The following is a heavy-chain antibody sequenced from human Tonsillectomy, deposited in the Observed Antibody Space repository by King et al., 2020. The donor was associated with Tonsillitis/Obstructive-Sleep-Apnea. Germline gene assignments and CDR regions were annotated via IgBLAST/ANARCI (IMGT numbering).Heavy chain of an antibody. Sequence: VQLQESGPGLVKPSETLSLTCTVSGGSISSFFWSWIRQPPGKGLEWIGYLYYSGSTNYNPSLKSRVTISVDTSKNQFSLKLSSVTAADTAVYYCARLTGMSYYYYGMDVWGQGTTVTVSS. D-gene: IGHD3-9*01. CDR3: ARLTGMSYYYYGMDV. J-gene: IGHJ6*02. CDR1: GGSISSFF. CDR2: LYYSGST. V-gene: IGHV4-59*08.